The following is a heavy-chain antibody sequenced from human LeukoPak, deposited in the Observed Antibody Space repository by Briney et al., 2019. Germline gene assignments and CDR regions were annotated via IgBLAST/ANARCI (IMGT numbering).Heavy chain of an antibody. CDR2: TSGSGGST. V-gene: IGHV3-23*01. CDR1: GFTFSSYA. D-gene: IGHD6-19*01. Sequence: GGSLRLSCAASGFTFSSYAMSWVRQAPGKGLEWVSATSGSGGSTYYADSVKGRFTISRDNSKNTLYLQMNSLRAEDTAVYYCAKDRSSSGWYASFFDYWGQGTLVTVSS. CDR3: AKDRSSSGWYASFFDY. J-gene: IGHJ4*02.